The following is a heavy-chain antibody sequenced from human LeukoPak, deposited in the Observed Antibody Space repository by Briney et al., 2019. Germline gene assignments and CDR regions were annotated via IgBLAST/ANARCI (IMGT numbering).Heavy chain of an antibody. CDR1: GFPFSGYW. J-gene: IGHJ3*02. Sequence: PGGSLRLSCAVSGFPFSGYWMGWVRQAAGNGLEWVATINEDGSEIYYVDSVKGRFTISRDNAKDSLSLQMNSLRAEDTTLYYCARGFDGRSAFDIWGQGTVVTVSS. CDR2: INEDGSEI. CDR3: ARGFDGRSAFDI. D-gene: IGHD3-10*01. V-gene: IGHV3-7*01.